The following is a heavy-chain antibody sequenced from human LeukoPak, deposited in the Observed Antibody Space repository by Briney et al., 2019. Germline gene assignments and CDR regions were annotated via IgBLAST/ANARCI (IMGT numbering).Heavy chain of an antibody. CDR1: GFTFSSYA. D-gene: IGHD5-12*01. Sequence: GGSLRLSCAASGFTFSSYAMSWVRQAPGKGLEWVSAISGSGGSTYYADSVKGRFTISRDNSKNTLYLQMNSLRAEDTAVYYCARYTPKKMLNGLRTFDIWGQGTMVTVSS. V-gene: IGHV3-23*01. CDR3: ARYTPKKMLNGLRTFDI. J-gene: IGHJ3*02. CDR2: ISGSGGST.